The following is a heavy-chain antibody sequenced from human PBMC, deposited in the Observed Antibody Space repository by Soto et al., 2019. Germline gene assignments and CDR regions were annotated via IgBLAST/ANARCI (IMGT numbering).Heavy chain of an antibody. D-gene: IGHD4-17*01. CDR3: ARDGPSSDDYGHYYYMDV. CDR2: ISAYNGNT. J-gene: IGHJ6*03. CDR1: GYTFTSYG. V-gene: IGHV1-18*01. Sequence: ASVKVSCKASGYTFTSYGISWVRQAPGQGLEWMGWISAYNGNTNYAQKLQGRVTMTTDTSTSTAYMELRSLRSDDTAVYYCARDGPSSDDYGHYYYMDVWGKGTTVTVSS.